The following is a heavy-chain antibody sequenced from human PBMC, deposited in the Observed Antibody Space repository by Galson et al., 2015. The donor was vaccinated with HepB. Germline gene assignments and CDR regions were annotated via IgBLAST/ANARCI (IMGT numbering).Heavy chain of an antibody. J-gene: IGHJ6*02. CDR2: ISSSSSNI. CDR1: GFTFSSYS. D-gene: IGHD2-8*01. Sequence: SLRLSCAASGFTFSSYSMNWVRQAPGKGLEWVSSISSSSSNIYYADSVKGRFTISRDNAKNTLYLQMNSLRAEDTAVYYCARDRGIVYAARGYSSYYGMDVWGPGTLVTV. CDR3: ARDRGIVYAARGYSSYYGMDV. V-gene: IGHV3-21*01.